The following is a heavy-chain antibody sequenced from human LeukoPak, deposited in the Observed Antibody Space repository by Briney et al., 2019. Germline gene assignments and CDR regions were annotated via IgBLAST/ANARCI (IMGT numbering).Heavy chain of an antibody. D-gene: IGHD5-24*01. J-gene: IGHJ5*02. V-gene: IGHV4-59*08. CDR2: IYYSGST. CDR1: GGSISSYY. CDR3: ARAVEMATITWFDP. Sequence: SETLSLTCTVSGGSISSYYWSWIRQPLGKGLEWIGYIYYSGSTNYNPSLKSRVTISVDTSKNQFSLKLSSVTAADTAVYYCARAVEMATITWFDPWGQGTLVTASS.